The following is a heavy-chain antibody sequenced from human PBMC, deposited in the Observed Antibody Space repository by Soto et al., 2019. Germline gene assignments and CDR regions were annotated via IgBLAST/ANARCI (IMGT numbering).Heavy chain of an antibody. CDR1: GVSITSHY. J-gene: IGHJ4*02. CDR2: IHYSGST. CDR3: TVGGAGHPFDY. D-gene: IGHD3-16*01. V-gene: IGHV4-59*11. Sequence: DTLSLTCTVSGVSITSHYWTWIRQPPGKGLEWIGNIHYSGSTNYSPSLKGRVIISVDTSENQSSLKLSSVTTADTAVYYCTVGGAGHPFDYWGQGTLVTVS.